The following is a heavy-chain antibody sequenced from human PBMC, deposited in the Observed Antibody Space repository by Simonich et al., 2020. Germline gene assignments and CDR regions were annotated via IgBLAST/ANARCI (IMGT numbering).Heavy chain of an antibody. CDR3: ARDYSNYDAFDI. V-gene: IGHV3-74*01. CDR1: GFTFSSYW. Sequence: EVQLVESGGGLVQPGGSLSLSCAASGFTFSSYWMHWVRQAPGKGRVGVARIKSDGSSTSYADSVKCRFTSSRDNAKNTLYLQMNSLRAEDTAVYYCARDYSNYDAFDIWGQGTMVTVSS. D-gene: IGHD4-4*01. J-gene: IGHJ3*02. CDR2: IKSDGSST.